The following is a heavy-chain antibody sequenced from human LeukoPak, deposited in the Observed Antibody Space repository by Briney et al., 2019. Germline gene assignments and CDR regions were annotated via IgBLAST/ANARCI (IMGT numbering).Heavy chain of an antibody. Sequence: GGSLRLSCAAPGFVFHDFAMHWVRQSPGKGLEWVATISWNSDIILYADSVKGRFTISRDNDRDSLLMEMNSLRREDTALYYCVKSGGYYYMDAWGKGTTVIVSS. D-gene: IGHD2-15*01. V-gene: IGHV3-9*01. CDR3: VKSGGYYYMDA. J-gene: IGHJ6*03. CDR2: ISWNSDII. CDR1: GFVFHDFA.